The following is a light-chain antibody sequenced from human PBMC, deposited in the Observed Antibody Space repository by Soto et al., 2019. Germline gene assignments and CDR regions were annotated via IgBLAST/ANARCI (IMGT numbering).Light chain of an antibody. J-gene: IGKJ2*01. CDR1: QSVSSY. V-gene: IGKV3-20*01. Sequence: EIVLTQSPGTLSLATGESATLSCRASQSVSSYLAWYQQKPGQAPRLLIYGASSRPTGIPDRFSGSGSGTDFSLSISRLEHEDFAVYYCQQYGGSPRTFGQGTKVEIK. CDR2: GAS. CDR3: QQYGGSPRT.